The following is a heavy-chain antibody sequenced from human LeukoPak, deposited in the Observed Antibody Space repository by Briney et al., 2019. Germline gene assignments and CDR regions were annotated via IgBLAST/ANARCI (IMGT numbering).Heavy chain of an antibody. V-gene: IGHV3-23*01. CDR1: GFTFSSYA. CDR3: AKGSSNWRDYYYFDY. J-gene: IGHJ4*02. D-gene: IGHD6-13*01. CDR2: ISDSGGST. Sequence: PGGSLRLSCAASGFTFSSYAVSWVRRAPGKGLAWVSAISDSGGSTQYADSVEGRFTISRDNSKNTLYLQMNSLRAEDTAVYYCAKGSSNWRDYYYFDYWGQGTLVTVSS.